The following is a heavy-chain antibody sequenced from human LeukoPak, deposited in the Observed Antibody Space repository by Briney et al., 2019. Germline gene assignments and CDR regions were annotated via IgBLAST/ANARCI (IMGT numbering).Heavy chain of an antibody. CDR3: AKAMFGSDAFDI. D-gene: IGHD3-10*02. CDR1: GFTFDDYA. J-gene: IGHJ3*02. V-gene: IGHV3-9*01. Sequence: GGSLRLSCAASGFTFDDYAMPWVRQAPGKGLEWVSGISWNSGSIGYADSVKGRFTISRDNAKNSLYLQMNSLRAEDTALYYCAKAMFGSDAFDIWGQGTMVTVSS. CDR2: ISWNSGSI.